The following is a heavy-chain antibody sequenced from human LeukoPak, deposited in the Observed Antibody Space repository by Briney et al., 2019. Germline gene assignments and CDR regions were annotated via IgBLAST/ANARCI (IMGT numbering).Heavy chain of an antibody. D-gene: IGHD6-19*01. Sequence: GGSLRLSCAASGFAFSSFSMNWVRQAPGKGLEWVSFISSSSGTIYYADSVKGRFTISRDNAKNSLYLQMNSLRDEDTAVYYCARRVAVAGSGDYWGQGTLVTVSS. J-gene: IGHJ4*02. CDR3: ARRVAVAGSGDY. CDR1: GFAFSSFS. V-gene: IGHV3-48*02. CDR2: ISSSSGTI.